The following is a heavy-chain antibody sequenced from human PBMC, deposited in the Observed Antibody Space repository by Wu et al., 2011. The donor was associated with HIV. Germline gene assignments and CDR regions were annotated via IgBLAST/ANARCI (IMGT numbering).Heavy chain of an antibody. D-gene: IGHD5-12*01. CDR1: GYTFTSYG. V-gene: IGHV1-18*01. J-gene: IGHJ4*02. CDR2: INTYNDKT. Sequence: QVQLVQSGAEVKKPGASVKVSCKASGYTFTSYGISWVRQAPGQGLEWIAWINTYNDKTNYAQNLQGRVTMTTDTSTSTVYMEVRSLRSDDTAVYYCARDPPGYPYYFDYWGQGTLVTVSS. CDR3: ARDPPGYPYYFDY.